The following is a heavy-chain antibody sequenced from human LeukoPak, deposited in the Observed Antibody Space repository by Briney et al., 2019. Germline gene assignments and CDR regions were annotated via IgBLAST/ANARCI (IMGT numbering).Heavy chain of an antibody. CDR3: AGDRSPACGCYYVSSGYGFDT. D-gene: IGHD3-22*01. CDR1: GFTFDDYG. Sequence: PGGSLRLSCAASGFTFDDYGMRWVRQAPGQGLEWVSGINWNGGSTGYADSVKGRFTISSDNAKNSLYLQMNSLRAEDTTLYHCAGDRSPACGCYYVSSGYGFDTWGQGTLVSVSS. J-gene: IGHJ5*02. CDR2: INWNGGST. V-gene: IGHV3-20*01.